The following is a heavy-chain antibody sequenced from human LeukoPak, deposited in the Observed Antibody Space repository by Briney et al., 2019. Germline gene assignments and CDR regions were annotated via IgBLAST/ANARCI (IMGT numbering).Heavy chain of an antibody. J-gene: IGHJ3*02. CDR3: GKNRYSGSLSPFDI. CDR1: EFTFSSYA. Sequence: PGGSLRLSCSASEFTFSSYAMHWVRQAPGKGLEYVSAISSNGGSTYYADSVKGRFTISRDNSKNTLYLQMNSLRAEDTAVYYCGKNRYSGSLSPFDIWGQGTMVTVSS. CDR2: ISSNGGST. D-gene: IGHD1-26*01. V-gene: IGHV3-64*04.